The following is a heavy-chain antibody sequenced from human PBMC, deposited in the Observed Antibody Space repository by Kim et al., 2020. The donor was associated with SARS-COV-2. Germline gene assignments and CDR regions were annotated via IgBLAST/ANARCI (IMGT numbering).Heavy chain of an antibody. CDR3: AREGCLVGFDY. D-gene: IGHD2-8*02. J-gene: IGHJ4*02. V-gene: IGHV6-1*01. Sequence: NAYAISVKSRINITPDTSKSQFSLHLNSVTPEDTDVYYCAREGCLVGFDYWGQGTLVTVSS. CDR2: N.